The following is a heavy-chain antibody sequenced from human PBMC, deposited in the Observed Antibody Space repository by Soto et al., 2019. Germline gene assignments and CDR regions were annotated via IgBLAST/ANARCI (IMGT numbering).Heavy chain of an antibody. CDR2: ISGSGGST. J-gene: IGHJ6*02. CDR1: GFTFSSYA. Sequence: PGGSLRLSCAASGFTFSSYAMSWCRQAPGKGLEWVSAISGSGGSTYYADSVKGRFTISRDNSKNTLYLQMNSLRAEDTAVYYCAKDRVTSIAVAGSTGMDVWGQGTTVTVSS. V-gene: IGHV3-23*01. CDR3: AKDRVTSIAVAGSTGMDV. D-gene: IGHD6-19*01.